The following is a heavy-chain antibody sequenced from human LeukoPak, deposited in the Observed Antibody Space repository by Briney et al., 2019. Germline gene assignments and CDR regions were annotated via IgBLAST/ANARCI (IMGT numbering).Heavy chain of an antibody. CDR1: GGPFSGYY. J-gene: IGHJ5*02. CDR3: ARDPYLNWFDP. V-gene: IGHV4-34*01. Sequence: SETLSLTCAVYGGPFSGYYWSWIRQPPGKGLEWIGEINHSGSTNYNPSLKSRVTISVDTSKNQFSLKLSSVTAADTAVYYCARDPYLNWFDPWGQGTLVTVSS. CDR2: INHSGST.